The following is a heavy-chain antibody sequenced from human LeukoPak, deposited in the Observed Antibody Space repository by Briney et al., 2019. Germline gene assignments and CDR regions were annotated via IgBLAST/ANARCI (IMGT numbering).Heavy chain of an antibody. J-gene: IGHJ4*02. CDR1: GFTFSNAW. V-gene: IGHV3-23*01. D-gene: IGHD3-9*01. CDR2: IVGSGGST. Sequence: GSLRLSCAASGFTFSNAWMSWVRQAPGKGLEWVSAIVGSGGSTYYADSVKGRFTISRDNSKNTLFLQMNSLRVEDTALYYCSKWGDYDVLTGYYDSDFWGQGTLVTVSS. CDR3: SKWGDYDVLTGYYDSDF.